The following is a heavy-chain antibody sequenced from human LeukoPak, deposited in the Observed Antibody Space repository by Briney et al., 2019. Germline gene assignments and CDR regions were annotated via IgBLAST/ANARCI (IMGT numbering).Heavy chain of an antibody. CDR1: GFTFDDYA. V-gene: IGHV3-20*04. J-gene: IGHJ6*03. Sequence: GGSLRLSCAASGFTFDDYAMNWVRQVPGRGLERVSGINWNGRITEYADSVKDRFTISRQNTKNSLYLYMNNLGGEDTALYFCARGSVQLWLRDTYYYMDVWGKGTTVTVSS. D-gene: IGHD5-18*01. CDR3: ARGSVQLWLRDTYYYMDV. CDR2: INWNGRIT.